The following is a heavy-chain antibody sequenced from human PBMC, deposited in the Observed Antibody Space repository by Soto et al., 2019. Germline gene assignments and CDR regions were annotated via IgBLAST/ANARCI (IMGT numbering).Heavy chain of an antibody. D-gene: IGHD2-15*01. CDR2: TYYRSKWYN. J-gene: IGHJ4*02. V-gene: IGHV6-1*01. Sequence: SQTLSLTCAISGDSVSSNSAAWNWIRQSPSRGLEWLGRTYYRSKWYNDYAVSVKSRITINPDTSKNQFSLQLKSVTPEDTAVYYCARIIANCSGASCYPGPFDYWGQGTLVTVSS. CDR3: ARIIANCSGASCYPGPFDY. CDR1: GDSVSSNSAA.